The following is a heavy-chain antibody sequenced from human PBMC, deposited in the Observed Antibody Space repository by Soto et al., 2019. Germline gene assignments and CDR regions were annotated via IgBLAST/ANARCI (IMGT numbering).Heavy chain of an antibody. CDR3: TTLPLDY. Sequence: EVQLVESGGGLVKPGGSLTLSCAASGFTFSNAWMSWVRQAPGKGLEWVGRIKSKTDGGTADFAAPVKGKFTISRDDSKITLYLQINSLKTEDTAVYYCTTLPLDYWGQGTLVTVSS. CDR2: IKSKTDGGTA. CDR1: GFTFSNAW. J-gene: IGHJ4*02. V-gene: IGHV3-15*01.